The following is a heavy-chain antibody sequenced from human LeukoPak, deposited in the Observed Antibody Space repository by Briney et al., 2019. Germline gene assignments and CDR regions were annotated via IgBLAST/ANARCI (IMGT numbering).Heavy chain of an antibody. V-gene: IGHV3-23*01. J-gene: IGHJ4*02. D-gene: IGHD2-2*01. CDR3: ATHCSSTSCYAY. CDR1: GFTFNTYS. CDR2: ISGSGGTT. Sequence: GGSLRLSCAASGFTFNTYSMNWVRQAPWKGLKCVSGISGSGGTTYYADSVKGRFTISRDNSKNTLFLQMISLRAEDTAVYYCATHCSSTSCYAYWGQGTLVTVSS.